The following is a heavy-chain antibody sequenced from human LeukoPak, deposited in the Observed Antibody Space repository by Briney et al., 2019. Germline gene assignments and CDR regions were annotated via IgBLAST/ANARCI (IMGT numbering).Heavy chain of an antibody. CDR1: GGSISNYY. CDR2: IYYSGST. D-gene: IGHD1-26*01. V-gene: IGHV4-59*01. Sequence: PETPSLPCTVSGGSISNYYWSWIGQPPGKGLEWIGYIYYSGSTYYNPSLRSRVTISVDTSKNQFSLNLNSVTAADTAVYYCARALSGTYGLFQHWGQGNLVTVSS. CDR3: ARALSGTYGLFQH. J-gene: IGHJ1*01.